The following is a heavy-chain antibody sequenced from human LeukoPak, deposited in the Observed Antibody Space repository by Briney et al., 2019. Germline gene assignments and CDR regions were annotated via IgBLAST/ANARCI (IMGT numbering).Heavy chain of an antibody. CDR2: IYPGDSDT. V-gene: IGHV5-51*01. CDR3: ARLGCSSTSCYHYFDY. Sequence: GESLKISCKGSGYSFTSYWIGWVRQMPGKGLEWMGIIYPGDSDTRYSPSFQGQVTISADKSISTAYLQWSSLKASDTAMYHCARLGCSSTSCYHYFDYWGQGTLVTVSS. CDR1: GYSFTSYW. J-gene: IGHJ4*02. D-gene: IGHD2-2*01.